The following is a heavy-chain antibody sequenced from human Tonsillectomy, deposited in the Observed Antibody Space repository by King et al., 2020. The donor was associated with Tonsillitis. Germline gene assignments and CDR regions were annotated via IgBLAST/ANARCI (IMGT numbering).Heavy chain of an antibody. Sequence: QLQESGSGLVKPSQTLSLTCAVSGGSISSGGYSWSWIRQPPGKGLEWIWYIYHSGTTYYNPSHKSRVTISVDMSKNHFSLKLSSVTAADTAMYYCASVIFGFGELPQNNWFDPWGPGTLVTVSS. CDR3: ASVIFGFGELPQNNWFDP. CDR1: GGSISSGGYS. V-gene: IGHV4-30-2*01. CDR2: IYHSGTT. J-gene: IGHJ5*02. D-gene: IGHD3-10*01.